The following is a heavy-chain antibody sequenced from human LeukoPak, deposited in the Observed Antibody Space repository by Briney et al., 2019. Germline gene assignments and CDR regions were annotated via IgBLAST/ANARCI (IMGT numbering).Heavy chain of an antibody. D-gene: IGHD2-15*01. CDR1: GGSISSYY. CDR2: IYYSGST. CDR3: ARRRSVGSLDAFDI. Sequence: SETLSLTCTVSGGSISSYYWSWIRQPPGKGLEWIGYIYYSGSTNYNPSLKSRVTISVDTSKNQFSLKLSSVTAADTAVYYCARRRSVGSLDAFDIWGQGTMVTVSS. V-gene: IGHV4-59*01. J-gene: IGHJ3*02.